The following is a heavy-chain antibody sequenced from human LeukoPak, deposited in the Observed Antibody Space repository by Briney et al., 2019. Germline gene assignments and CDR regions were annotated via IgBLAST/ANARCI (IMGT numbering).Heavy chain of an antibody. V-gene: IGHV4-39*01. J-gene: IGHJ4*02. CDR1: GGSISSSSYY. D-gene: IGHD5-18*01. CDR2: IYYSGST. CDR3: ARHRAGSIGYSYARRDYFDY. Sequence: PSETLSLTCTVSGGSISSSSYYWGWIRQPPGKGLEWIGSIYYSGSTYYNPSLKSRVTISVDTSKNQFSLKLSSVTAADTAVYYCARHRAGSIGYSYARRDYFDYWGQGTLVTVSS.